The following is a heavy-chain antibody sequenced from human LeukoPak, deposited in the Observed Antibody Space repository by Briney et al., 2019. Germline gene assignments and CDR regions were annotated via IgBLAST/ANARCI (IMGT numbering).Heavy chain of an antibody. D-gene: IGHD3-22*01. Sequence: GGSLRLSCAASGFTLDDYAMHWVRQAPGKGLEWVSGISWNSGSIGYADSVKGRFTISRDNAKNSLYPQMNSLRAEDTALYYCAKDYDSSGYYYRPYFDYWGQGTLVTVSS. CDR1: GFTLDDYA. V-gene: IGHV3-9*01. CDR3: AKDYDSSGYYYRPYFDY. J-gene: IGHJ4*02. CDR2: ISWNSGSI.